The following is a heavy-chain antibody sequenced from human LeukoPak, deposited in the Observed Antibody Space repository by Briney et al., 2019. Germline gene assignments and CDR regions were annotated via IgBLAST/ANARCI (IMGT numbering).Heavy chain of an antibody. Sequence: ASVKVSCKASGYTFTSYGISWVRQAPGQGLEWMGWISAYNGNTNYAQKLQGRVTMTTDTSTSTAYMELRSLRSDDTAVYYCARVKFYDSSGYDAFDIWGQGAMVTVSS. CDR3: ARVKFYDSSGYDAFDI. CDR1: GYTFTSYG. V-gene: IGHV1-18*01. CDR2: ISAYNGNT. D-gene: IGHD3-22*01. J-gene: IGHJ3*02.